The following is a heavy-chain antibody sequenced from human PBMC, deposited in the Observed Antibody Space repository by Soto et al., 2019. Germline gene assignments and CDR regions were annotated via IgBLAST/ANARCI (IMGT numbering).Heavy chain of an antibody. D-gene: IGHD1-26*01. J-gene: IGHJ5*02. CDR1: GFIFSSYG. V-gene: IGHV3-30*18. CDR2: ISYDRGNI. CDR3: AKDRGRARYSGTYWLS. Sequence: QVLLVESGGGVVQPGKSLRLSCAASGFIFSSYGMHWLRQAPGKGLEWVALISYDRGNIFYGDSVKGRFTISRDNSNNTLYLQMNSLRPEDTAMYYCAKDRGRARYSGTYWLSWGQGTLVTVSS.